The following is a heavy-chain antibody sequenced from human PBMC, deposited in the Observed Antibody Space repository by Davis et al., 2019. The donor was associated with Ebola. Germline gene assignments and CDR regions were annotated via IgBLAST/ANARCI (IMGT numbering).Heavy chain of an antibody. J-gene: IGHJ5*02. D-gene: IGHD4-17*01. CDR2: ISSSSSYI. Sequence: GGSLRLSCAASGFTFSSYSMNWVRQAPGKGLEWVSSISSSSSYIYYADSVKGRFTISRDNSKNTLYLQMNSLRAEDTAVYYCAKDRWFHDYGDYGGWFDPWGQGTLVTVSS. CDR3: AKDRWFHDYGDYGGWFDP. CDR1: GFTFSSYS. V-gene: IGHV3-21*04.